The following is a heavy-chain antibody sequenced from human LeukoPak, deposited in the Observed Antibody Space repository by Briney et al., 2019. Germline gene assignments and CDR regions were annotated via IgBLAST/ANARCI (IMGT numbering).Heavy chain of an antibody. CDR2: INSDGSST. V-gene: IGHV3-74*01. CDR1: GFTFSSYW. Sequence: GGSLRLSCAASGFTFSSYWMHWVRQAPGKGLVWVSRINSDGSSTSYADSVKGRFTISRDNAKNTLYLQMNSLRAEDTAVYYCARAHTVTGAFDIWGQGTMVTVSS. CDR3: ARAHTVTGAFDI. J-gene: IGHJ3*02. D-gene: IGHD4-17*01.